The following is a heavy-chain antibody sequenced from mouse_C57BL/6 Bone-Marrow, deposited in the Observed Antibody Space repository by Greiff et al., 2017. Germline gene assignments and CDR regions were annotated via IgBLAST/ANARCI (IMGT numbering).Heavy chain of an antibody. D-gene: IGHD2-4*01. Sequence: EVNVVESGGDLVKPGGSLKLSCAASGFTFSSYGMSWVRQTPDKRLEWVATISSGGSYTYYPDSVKGRFTISRDNAKNTLYLQMSSLKSEDTAMYYCASYDYDGVWWYFDVWGTGTTVTVSS. V-gene: IGHV5-6*01. CDR3: ASYDYDGVWWYFDV. J-gene: IGHJ1*03. CDR1: GFTFSSYG. CDR2: ISSGGSYT.